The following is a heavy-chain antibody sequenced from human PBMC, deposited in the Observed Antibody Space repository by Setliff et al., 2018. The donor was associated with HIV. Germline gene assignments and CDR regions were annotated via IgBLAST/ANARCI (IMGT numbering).Heavy chain of an antibody. D-gene: IGHD1-1*01. CDR1: GGSITRYY. Sequence: PSETLSLTCTVSGGSITRYYWSWIRQSPGKGLEWIGYIYISGSTDYSPSLKSRVTISADTSKNQVSLKLTSVTAADSAVYYCARKDWTVAALEYWGQGTLVTSPQ. CDR3: ARKDWTVAALEY. J-gene: IGHJ4*02. CDR2: IYISGST. V-gene: IGHV4-4*09.